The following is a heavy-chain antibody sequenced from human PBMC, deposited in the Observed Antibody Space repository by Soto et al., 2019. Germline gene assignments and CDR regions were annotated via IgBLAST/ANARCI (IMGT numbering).Heavy chain of an antibody. Sequence: GGSLRLSCAASGFTFSSYGMHWVRQAPGKGLEWVAVISYDGSNKYYADSVKGRFTISRDNSKNTLYLQMNSLRAEDTAVYYCAKVSVVRRWDYFDYWGQGTLVTVSS. V-gene: IGHV3-30*18. J-gene: IGHJ4*02. CDR3: AKVSVVRRWDYFDY. CDR2: ISYDGSNK. CDR1: GFTFSSYG. D-gene: IGHD2-15*01.